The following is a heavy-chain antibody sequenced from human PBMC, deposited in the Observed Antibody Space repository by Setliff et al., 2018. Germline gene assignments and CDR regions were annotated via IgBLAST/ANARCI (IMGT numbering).Heavy chain of an antibody. CDR2: INPDGSEK. J-gene: IGHJ6*02. CDR1: GITFSRFW. V-gene: IGHV3-7*01. Sequence: TGGSLRLSCAASGITFSRFWMNWVRQAPGKGLEWVANINPDGSEKRYVDSVNGRLTISRDNAKNSLYLQMSSLTAEDTAVYFCAAWESTNVWGQGTTVTVSS. D-gene: IGHD1-26*01. CDR3: AAWESTNV.